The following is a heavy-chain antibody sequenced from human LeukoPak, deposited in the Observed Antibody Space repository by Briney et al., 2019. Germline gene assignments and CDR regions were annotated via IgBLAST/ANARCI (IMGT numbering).Heavy chain of an antibody. D-gene: IGHD3-22*01. CDR2: IIPIFGTA. CDR1: GGTFSSYA. CDR3: ARPYYYDSSGYYSYYYYGMDV. Sequence: GASVKVSCKASGGTFSSYAISWVRQAPGQGLEWMGGIIPIFGTANYAQKFQGRVTITADESTSTAYMELSSLRSEDTAVYYCARPYYYDSSGYYSYYYYGMDVWGQGTTVTVSS. J-gene: IGHJ6*02. V-gene: IGHV1-69*13.